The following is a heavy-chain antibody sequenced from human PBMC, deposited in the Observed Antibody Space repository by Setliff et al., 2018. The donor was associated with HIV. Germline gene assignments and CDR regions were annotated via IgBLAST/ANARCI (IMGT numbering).Heavy chain of an antibody. Sequence: GSLRLSCAASGFTFSSYAMSWVRQAPGKGLEWVSVIYSGGSSTYYADSVKGRFTISRDNSRNTLYLQMNRLRAEDTAVYYCAKTYYGSGTHLRWYQFDNWGQGTLVTVSS. CDR1: GFTFSSYA. CDR2: IYSGGSST. CDR3: AKTYYGSGTHLRWYQFDN. J-gene: IGHJ4*02. V-gene: IGHV3-23*03. D-gene: IGHD3-10*01.